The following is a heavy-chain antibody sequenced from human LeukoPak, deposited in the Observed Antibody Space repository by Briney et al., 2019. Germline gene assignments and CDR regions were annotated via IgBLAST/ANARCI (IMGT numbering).Heavy chain of an antibody. CDR1: GNYG. J-gene: IGHJ4*02. V-gene: IGHV3-74*01. CDR2: INSDGSWT. Sequence: GGSLRLSCAASGNYGMHWVRQAPGKGLVWVSHINSDGSWTSYADSVKGRFTISKDNAKNTVYLQMNSLRAEDTAVYYCARSVDIDYWGQGTLVTVSS. CDR3: ARSVDIDY. D-gene: IGHD5-12*01.